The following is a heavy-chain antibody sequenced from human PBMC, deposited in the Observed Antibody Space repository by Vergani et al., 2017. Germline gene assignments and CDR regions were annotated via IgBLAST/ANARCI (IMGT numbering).Heavy chain of an antibody. CDR3: VRARVCGGGRCTPNMDV. CDR1: GFTFGYYA. V-gene: IGHV3-49*03. CDR2: IRSKAYGQAT. J-gene: IGHJ6*03. Sequence: EVQLVESGGDLVQPGRSLRLSCTASGFTFGYYAMDWFRQAPGQGLEWVGGIRSKAYGQATIYAASVKGRFTISRDDSKSIAYLQMNSLQTEDTAVYYCVRARVCGGGRCTPNMDVWGKGTTVTVSS. D-gene: IGHD2-15*01.